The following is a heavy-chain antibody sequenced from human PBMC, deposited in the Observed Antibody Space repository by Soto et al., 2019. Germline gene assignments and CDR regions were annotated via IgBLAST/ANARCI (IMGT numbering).Heavy chain of an antibody. CDR2: VNLNTGGA. V-gene: IGHV1-2*02. CDR3: ARGGSSRYADYFDF. CDR1: GYTFTDYS. D-gene: IGHD3-16*02. Sequence: ASVKVSCKASGYTFTDYSIHGVGQAPGQGLESMAWVNLNTGGADYAQNFQGRVTVTRDTSINTVYMELSRLKSDDTAVYYCARGGSSRYADYFDFWGQGTLVTVSS. J-gene: IGHJ4*02.